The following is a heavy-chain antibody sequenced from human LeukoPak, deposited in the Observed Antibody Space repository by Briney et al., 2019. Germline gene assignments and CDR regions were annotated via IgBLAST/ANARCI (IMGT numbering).Heavy chain of an antibody. D-gene: IGHD1-14*01. V-gene: IGHV3-9*01. CDR3: ARTERFDS. CDR2: ISWNSGSI. CDR1: GFTFDDYA. J-gene: IGHJ4*02. Sequence: PGGSLRLSCAASGFTFDDYAMHWVRQAPGKGLEWVSGISWNSGSIGYADSVKGRFTISRDNSANTLYLHVNSLRAEDTAEYYCARTERFDSWGQGTLVAVSS.